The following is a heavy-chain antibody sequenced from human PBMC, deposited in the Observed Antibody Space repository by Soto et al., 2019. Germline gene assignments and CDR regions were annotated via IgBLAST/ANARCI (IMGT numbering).Heavy chain of an antibody. V-gene: IGHV3-23*01. CDR3: AKIEYDSSWYYYGMDV. D-gene: IGHD6-13*01. CDR1: GFTFSSYA. CDR2: ISGNGRST. J-gene: IGHJ6*02. Sequence: GSLRLSCAASGFTFSSYAMSWVRQAPGKGLEWVSIISGNGRSTYYADSVQGRFSVSRDNSKNTLYVQMNSLRAEDTAIYYCAKIEYDSSWYYYGMDVWRQGTTVTVS.